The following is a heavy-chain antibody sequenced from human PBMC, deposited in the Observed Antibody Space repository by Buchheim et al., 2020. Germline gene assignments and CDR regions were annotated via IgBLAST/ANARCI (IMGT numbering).Heavy chain of an antibody. CDR2: ISNSGATT. Sequence: EVRLLESGGGLVQPGGSLRLSCAASGFTFSNYAMTWVRQAPEKGLEWVSSISNSGATTYYADSVKGRFTVSRDNSKDTLYLQMNSLRAEDTAVYYCAKVNDYYYSGVDVWGQGTT. CDR3: AKVNDYYYSGVDV. J-gene: IGHJ6*02. V-gene: IGHV3-23*01. CDR1: GFTFSNYA.